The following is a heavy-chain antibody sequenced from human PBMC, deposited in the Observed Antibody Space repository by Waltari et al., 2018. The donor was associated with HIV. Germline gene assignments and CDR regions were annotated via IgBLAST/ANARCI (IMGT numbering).Heavy chain of an antibody. CDR2: ISGSGGGT. D-gene: IGHD3-10*01. Sequence: LLESGGNLVQPGGSLTLSCAASGFTFSSYAMTWVRQAPGKGLEWVSGISGSGGGTLFADSVKGRITISRDASTVYLSMNRLTAEDTAVYYCAKVGLSGRWLLRRPFYFDYWGQGILVTVSS. V-gene: IGHV3-23*01. CDR3: AKVGLSGRWLLRRPFYFDY. CDR1: GFTFSSYA. J-gene: IGHJ4*02.